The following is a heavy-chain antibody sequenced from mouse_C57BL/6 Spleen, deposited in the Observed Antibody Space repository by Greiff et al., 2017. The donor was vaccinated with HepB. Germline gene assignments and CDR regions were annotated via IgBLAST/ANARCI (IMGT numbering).Heavy chain of an antibody. Sequence: QVQLQQSGPELVKPGASVKISCKASGYAFSSSWMNWVKQRPGKGLEWIGRIYPGDGDTNYNGKFKGKATLTADKSSSTAYMQRSSLTSEDSAVYFCARDYDYDRWFAYWGQGTLVTVSA. V-gene: IGHV1-82*01. CDR1: GYAFSSSW. CDR3: ARDYDYDRWFAY. CDR2: IYPGDGDT. D-gene: IGHD2-4*01. J-gene: IGHJ3*01.